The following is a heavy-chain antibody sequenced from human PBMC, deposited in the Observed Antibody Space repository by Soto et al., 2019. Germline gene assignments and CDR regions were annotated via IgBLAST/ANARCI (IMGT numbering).Heavy chain of an antibody. CDR1: GDAVSSCSYY. CDR3: AGDISGHSRDLEY. J-gene: IGHJ4*02. Sequence: SETLSLTCNVSGDAVSSCSYYWTWVRQPPGNGLEWIGNIYYSGATNYNRSLQNRVTISIDTSKNQYYLKLTSVTAADAALYFCAGDISGHSRDLEYWRPGT. CDR2: IYYSGAT. D-gene: IGHD5-12*01. V-gene: IGHV4-61*01.